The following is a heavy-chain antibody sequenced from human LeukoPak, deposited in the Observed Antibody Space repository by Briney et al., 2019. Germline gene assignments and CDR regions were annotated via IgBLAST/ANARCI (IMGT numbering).Heavy chain of an antibody. CDR1: GYRFTSYW. J-gene: IGHJ3*02. V-gene: IGHV5-10-1*01. Sequence: GESLKISCKGSGYRFTSYWISWVRQMPGKGLEWMGRIDPSDSYTNYSPSFQGHLTISADKSISTAYLQWSSLKASDTAMYYCARHQLLGPCFKGVCSDAFDIWGQGRMVSVSS. CDR3: ARHQLLGPCFKGVCSDAFDI. D-gene: IGHD2-8*01. CDR2: IDPSDSYT.